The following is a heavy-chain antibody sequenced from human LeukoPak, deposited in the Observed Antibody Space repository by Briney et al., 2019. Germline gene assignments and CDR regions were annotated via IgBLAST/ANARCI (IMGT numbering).Heavy chain of an antibody. CDR1: GYTLTELS. CDR2: FDPEDGET. Sequence: ASVKVSCKVSGYTLTELSMHWVRQAPGKGLEWMGGFDPEDGETIYAQKFQGRVTMTEETSTDTAYMELSSLRSEDTAVYYCATSRAFDYGMDVWGQGTTVTVSS. J-gene: IGHJ6*02. V-gene: IGHV1-24*01. CDR3: ATSRAFDYGMDV.